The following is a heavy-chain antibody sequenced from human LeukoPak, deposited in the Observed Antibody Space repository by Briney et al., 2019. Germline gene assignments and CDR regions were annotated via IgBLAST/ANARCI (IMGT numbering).Heavy chain of an antibody. V-gene: IGHV3-48*03. Sequence: PGGSLTLSCAASGFTLSSYEMNWVRQAPGKGLEWVSYISSGGITIYYADSVEGRFTISRDNAKNSLYLQMNSLRAEDTAVYYCARGRAKPDYWGQGTLVTVSS. CDR3: ARGRAKPDY. J-gene: IGHJ4*02. CDR1: GFTLSSYE. CDR2: ISSGGITI.